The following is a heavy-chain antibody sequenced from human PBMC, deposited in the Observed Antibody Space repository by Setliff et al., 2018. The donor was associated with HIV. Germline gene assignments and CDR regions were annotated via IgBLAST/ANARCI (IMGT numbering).Heavy chain of an antibody. J-gene: IGHJ4*02. V-gene: IGHV1-69*06. Sequence: ASVKVSCKASGGTFSSYAISWVRQAPGQGLEWMGGIIPIFGTANYAQKFQGRVTMTGDTSTNTVYMDLSSLGSEDTAVYYCVRERRGGHFDYWGQGTLVTVSS. CDR2: IIPIFGTA. CDR3: VRERRGGHFDY. CDR1: GGTFSSYA.